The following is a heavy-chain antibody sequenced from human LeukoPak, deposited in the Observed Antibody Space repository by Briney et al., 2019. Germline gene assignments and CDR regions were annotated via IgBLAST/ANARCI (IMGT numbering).Heavy chain of an antibody. CDR2: IYFSGST. J-gene: IGHJ3*02. D-gene: IGHD7-27*01. CDR3: ARSAWGYAFDI. CDR1: GGSITGYY. Sequence: PSETLSLTCTVSGGSITGYYWSWIRQPPGKGLEWIGYIYFSGSTNYNPSLKSRVTTSLDTSKNQFSLKLSSVTAADTAIYYCARSAWGYAFDIWGQETMVTVSS. V-gene: IGHV4-59*01.